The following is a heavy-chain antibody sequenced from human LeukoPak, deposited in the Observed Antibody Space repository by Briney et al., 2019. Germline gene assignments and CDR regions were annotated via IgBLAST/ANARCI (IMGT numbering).Heavy chain of an antibody. Sequence: GGSLRLSCAASGFTFDDYAMHWVRQAPGKGLKWVSGISWNSGSIGYADSVKGRFTISRDNAKNSLYLQMNSLRAEDTALYYCAKSLNWNYESHFDYWGQGTLVTVSS. J-gene: IGHJ4*02. D-gene: IGHD1-7*01. CDR2: ISWNSGSI. CDR3: AKSLNWNYESHFDY. V-gene: IGHV3-9*01. CDR1: GFTFDDYA.